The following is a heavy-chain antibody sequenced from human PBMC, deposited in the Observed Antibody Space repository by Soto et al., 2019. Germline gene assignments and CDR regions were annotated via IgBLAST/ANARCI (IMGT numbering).Heavy chain of an antibody. J-gene: IGHJ4*02. D-gene: IGHD3-9*01. Sequence: EVQLLESGGNLVQPGGSRRLACAVSGFTFSNHAMSWVRQAPGKGLEWVSGISGSGGSTYYEDSVKGRFTISRDNSKKTPFLQMTRLRGEDTAIYYCARSYDVLTGYYTVGYFDYWGQGTLVTVSS. CDR2: ISGSGGST. V-gene: IGHV3-23*01. CDR1: GFTFSNHA. CDR3: ARSYDVLTGYYTVGYFDY.